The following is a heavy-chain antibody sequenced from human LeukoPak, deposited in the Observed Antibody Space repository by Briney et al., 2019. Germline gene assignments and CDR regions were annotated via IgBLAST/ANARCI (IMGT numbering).Heavy chain of an antibody. D-gene: IGHD3-22*01. CDR3: AREIGDSSGYPNYYYYYYMDV. Sequence: GGSLRLSCAASGFTFSSYSMNWVRQAPGKGLEWVSYISSSGSTIYYADSVKGRFTISRDNAKNSLYLQMNSLRAEDTAVYYCAREIGDSSGYPNYYYYYYMDVWGKGTTVTVSS. CDR1: GFTFSSYS. CDR2: ISSSGSTI. J-gene: IGHJ6*03. V-gene: IGHV3-48*04.